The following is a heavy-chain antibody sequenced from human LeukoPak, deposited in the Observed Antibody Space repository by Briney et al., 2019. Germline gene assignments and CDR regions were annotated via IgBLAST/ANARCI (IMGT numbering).Heavy chain of an antibody. CDR2: IKSNADGGAR. CDR1: GLTFSDTW. D-gene: IGHD3-3*01. V-gene: IGHV3-15*01. Sequence: GGSLRLSCAASGLTFSDTWMSWVRQAPGKGLEWVGRIKSNADGGARDYAAPVKGRFTISRDDSKNTLYLQMSRLKTEATGVYYCTTVGVDFWSGYYIGNYWGQGTLVAVSS. J-gene: IGHJ4*02. CDR3: TTVGVDFWSGYYIGNY.